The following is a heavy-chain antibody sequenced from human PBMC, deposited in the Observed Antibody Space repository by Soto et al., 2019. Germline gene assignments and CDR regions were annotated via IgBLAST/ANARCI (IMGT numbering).Heavy chain of an antibody. J-gene: IGHJ4*02. Sequence: GESLKISCKGSGYSFTCYWIGWVRQMPGKGLEWMGIIYPGDSDTRYSPSFQGQVTISADKSISTAYLQWSSLKASDTAMYYCARRLGYCSGGSCYRDYFDYWGQGTLVTVSS. CDR2: IYPGDSDT. D-gene: IGHD2-15*01. CDR1: GYSFTCYW. V-gene: IGHV5-51*01. CDR3: ARRLGYCSGGSCYRDYFDY.